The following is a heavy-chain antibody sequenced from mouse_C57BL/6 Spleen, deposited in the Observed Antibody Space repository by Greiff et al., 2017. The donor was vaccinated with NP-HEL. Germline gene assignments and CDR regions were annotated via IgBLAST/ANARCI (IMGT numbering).Heavy chain of an antibody. J-gene: IGHJ3*01. CDR1: GFNFTDYY. V-gene: IGHV7-3*01. Sequence: EVKLVESGGGLVQPGGSLSLSCAASGFNFTDYYMSWVRQPPGKALEWLGFIRNKANGYTEEYSASVKGRVTISRDNSQSFLYLQMNALRAEDSATYYCAIYEMTTRFAYWGQGTLVTVSA. CDR3: AIYEMTTRFAY. D-gene: IGHD2-13*01. CDR2: IRNKANGYTE.